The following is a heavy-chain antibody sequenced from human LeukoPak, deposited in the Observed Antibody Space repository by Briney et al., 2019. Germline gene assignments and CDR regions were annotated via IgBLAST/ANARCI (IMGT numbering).Heavy chain of an antibody. V-gene: IGHV3-7*03. CDR3: ARDPRDDHNSLDY. Sequence: GGSLRLSCAASGFPFNNYWMSWVRQSPEKGLEWVANIKEDGSARYYVDSVKGRFTISRDNPKNSLYLQMGSLRADDTAMYYCARDPRDDHNSLDYWGQGTQVTVSS. CDR2: IKEDGSAR. CDR1: GFPFNNYW. J-gene: IGHJ4*02. D-gene: IGHD5-24*01.